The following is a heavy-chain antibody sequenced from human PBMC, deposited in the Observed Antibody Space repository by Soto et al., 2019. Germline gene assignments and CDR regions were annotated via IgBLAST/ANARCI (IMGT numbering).Heavy chain of an antibody. CDR1: GYSFTSDW. J-gene: IGHJ6*02. CDR3: ARLTSHGSYYYYYGMDV. Sequence: PGGSLKISCNGSGYSFTSDWISWGRQMPGKGLEWMGRIDPSDSYTNYSPSFQGHVTISADKSISTAYLQWSSLKASDTAMYYCARLTSHGSYYYYYGMDVWGQGTTVTVSS. CDR2: IDPSDSYT. D-gene: IGHD2-2*01. V-gene: IGHV5-10-1*01.